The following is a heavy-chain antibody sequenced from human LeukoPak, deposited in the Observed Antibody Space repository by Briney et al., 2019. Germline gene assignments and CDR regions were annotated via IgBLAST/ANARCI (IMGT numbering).Heavy chain of an antibody. CDR1: EFTFSSFS. J-gene: IGHJ4*02. Sequence: PGGSLRLSCAASEFTFSSFSMNWVRQAPGKGLEWVSYISSDSITIYYADSVKGRFTISRDNSKNTLFLQMNSLRAEDTAVYYCARDQLVGANAPLDYWGQGTLVTVSS. V-gene: IGHV3-48*01. CDR3: ARDQLVGANAPLDY. D-gene: IGHD1-26*01. CDR2: ISSDSITI.